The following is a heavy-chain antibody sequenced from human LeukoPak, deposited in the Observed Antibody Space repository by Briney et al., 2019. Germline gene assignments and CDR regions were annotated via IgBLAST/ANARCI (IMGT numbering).Heavy chain of an antibody. V-gene: IGHV3-48*04. CDR2: ISSSGSSI. J-gene: IGHJ4*02. Sequence: GGSLRLSCAASGFTFSSYSMNWVRQAPGKGLEWVSYISSSGSSIHYVESVKGRFTISRDNAKNSLYLQMNSLRAEDTAVYYCARDLLPQYSYGFVYWGQGTLVTVSS. D-gene: IGHD5-18*01. CDR3: ARDLLPQYSYGFVY. CDR1: GFTFSSYS.